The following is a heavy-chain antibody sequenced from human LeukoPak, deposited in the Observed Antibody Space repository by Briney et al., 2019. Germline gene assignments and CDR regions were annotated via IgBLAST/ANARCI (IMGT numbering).Heavy chain of an antibody. Sequence: PSETLSLTCAVYGGSFSGYYWSWIRQPPGKGLEWIGEINHSGSTNYNPSLKSRVTISVDTSKNQFSLKLSSVTAADTAVYYCARDTLIAAFDYWGQGTLVTVSS. V-gene: IGHV4-34*01. CDR2: INHSGST. D-gene: IGHD6-13*01. CDR3: ARDTLIAAFDY. J-gene: IGHJ4*02. CDR1: GGSFSGYY.